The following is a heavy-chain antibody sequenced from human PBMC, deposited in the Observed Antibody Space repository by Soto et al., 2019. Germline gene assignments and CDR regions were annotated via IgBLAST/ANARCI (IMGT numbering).Heavy chain of an antibody. CDR1: GFTFGVYN. CDR3: ATGHRGLTGTTVVITVPGWFDP. CDR2: ISYDGSDA. D-gene: IGHD3-22*01. J-gene: IGHJ5*02. V-gene: IGHV3-30*03. Sequence: QVRLVESGGGVVQPGRSLRLSCAASGFTFGVYNMQWVRQAPGKGPECVAVISYDGSDAYYADSVRGRFTISRDNSNNMLYLEMNSLRPEDTAVYYCATGHRGLTGTTVVITVPGWFDPWGQGALVTVSS.